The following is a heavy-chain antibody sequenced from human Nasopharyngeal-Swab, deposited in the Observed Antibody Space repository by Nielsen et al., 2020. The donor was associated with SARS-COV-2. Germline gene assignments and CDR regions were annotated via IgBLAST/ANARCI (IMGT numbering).Heavy chain of an antibody. CDR2: ISSSSSDI. V-gene: IGHV3-21*01. CDR3: ARGYCSSGSCYAKHYGMDV. CDR1: GFRDYS. Sequence: GESLKISCVDSGFRDYSLNWVREPPGQGLEWVSSISSSSSDIYYADSVKGRFTFSRDSDKNSLYLQMNNLRAEDTAVYYCARGYCSSGSCYAKHYGMDVWGQGTTVTVSS. D-gene: IGHD2-15*01. J-gene: IGHJ6*02.